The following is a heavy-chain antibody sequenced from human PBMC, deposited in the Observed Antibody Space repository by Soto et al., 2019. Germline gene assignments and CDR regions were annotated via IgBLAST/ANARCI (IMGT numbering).Heavy chain of an antibody. Sequence: SETLSLTCTVSGGSVSSGTYFWSWIRQSPGKRLEWIAYIYYSGSTNYNPSLKSRATISVDTSKSQVSLTLTSVTAADAAVYYCARSPNYYYYGSDVWGQGTTVTSP. V-gene: IGHV4-61*01. D-gene: IGHD3-10*01. CDR1: GGSVSSGTYF. CDR3: ARSPNYYYYGSDV. CDR2: IYYSGST. J-gene: IGHJ6*02.